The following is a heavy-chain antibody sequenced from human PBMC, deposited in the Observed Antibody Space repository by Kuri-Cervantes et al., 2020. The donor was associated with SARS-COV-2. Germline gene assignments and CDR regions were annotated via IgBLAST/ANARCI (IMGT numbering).Heavy chain of an antibody. CDR2: IYHSGST. CDR3: ARVDSSPTIDY. CDR1: GGSISSGGYS. D-gene: IGHD6-13*01. V-gene: IGHV4-30-2*01. Sequence: SCAVSGGSISSGGYSWSWIRQPPGKGLEWIGYIYHSGSTYFNPSLKSRVTLSADRSKNQFSLNLTSVTAADTAVYYCARVDSSPTIDYWGQGTLVTVSS. J-gene: IGHJ4*02.